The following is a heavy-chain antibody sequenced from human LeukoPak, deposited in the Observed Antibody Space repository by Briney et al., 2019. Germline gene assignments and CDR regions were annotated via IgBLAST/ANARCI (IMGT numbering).Heavy chain of an antibody. D-gene: IGHD5-18*01. J-gene: IGHJ4*02. CDR2: ISGSGGST. Sequence: GGSLRLSCAASGFIFSSYDMSWVRQAPGKGLEWVSDISGSGGSTDYADSVKGRFTISRDNSKNTVYLQMNSLRVEDTAVYYCAKGIQLWSRAQNYLDYWGQGTLVTVSS. CDR3: AKGIQLWSRAQNYLDY. CDR1: GFIFSSYD. V-gene: IGHV3-23*01.